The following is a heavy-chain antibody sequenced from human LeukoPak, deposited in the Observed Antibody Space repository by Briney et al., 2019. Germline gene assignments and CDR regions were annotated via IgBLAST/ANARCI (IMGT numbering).Heavy chain of an antibody. CDR3: AKDPLRGIVVVPAAIPEPSYFDY. CDR2: IRYDGSNK. J-gene: IGHJ4*02. V-gene: IGHV3-30*02. Sequence: GGSLRLSCAASGFTFSDYGMHWVRQAPGKGLEWVAFIRYDGSNKYYADSVKGRFTISRDNSKNTLYLQMNSLRAEDTAVYYCAKDPLRGIVVVPAAIPEPSYFDYWGQGTLVTVSS. CDR1: GFTFSDYG. D-gene: IGHD2-2*02.